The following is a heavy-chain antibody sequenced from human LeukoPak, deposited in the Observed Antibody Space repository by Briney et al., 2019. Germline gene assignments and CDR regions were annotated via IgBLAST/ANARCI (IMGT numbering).Heavy chain of an antibody. J-gene: IGHJ2*01. V-gene: IGHV3-23*01. CDR3: AKSMTLQWRGFFDL. CDR2: ISDSGANT. Sequence: QTGGSLRLSCAASGFTFSTYAMSWVRQAPGKGLEWVSTISDSGANTYYADSVRGRFTIPRDNSKNTLYLQKNSLRADDTAIYYCAKSMTLQWRGFFDLWGRGTHVTVSS. D-gene: IGHD6-19*01. CDR1: GFTFSTYA.